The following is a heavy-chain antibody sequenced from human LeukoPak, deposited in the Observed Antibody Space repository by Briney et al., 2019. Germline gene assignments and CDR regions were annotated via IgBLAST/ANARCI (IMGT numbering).Heavy chain of an antibody. D-gene: IGHD1-14*01. Sequence: SETLSLTCSVSGGSVSSYYWSWIRQSPGKGLEWIGYIHNSGRTNYNPSLKSRVTGFVDTSKNQVSLRLSSVTAADTAVHYCARHGTISSESYFDYWGQGALVTVSS. V-gene: IGHV4-59*08. CDR3: ARHGTISSESYFDY. CDR1: GGSVSSYY. CDR2: IHNSGRT. J-gene: IGHJ4*02.